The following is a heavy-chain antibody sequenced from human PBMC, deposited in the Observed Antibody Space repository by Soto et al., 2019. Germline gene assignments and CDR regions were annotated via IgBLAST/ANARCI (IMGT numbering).Heavy chain of an antibody. CDR2: INHSGST. V-gene: IGHV4-34*01. Sequence: SETLSLTCAVYGGSFSGYYWSWIRQPPGKGLEWIGEINHSGSTNYNPSLKSRVTISVDTSKNQFSLKLSSVTAADTAVYYCARGFSSGCHDYWGQGTLVTVSS. J-gene: IGHJ4*02. CDR3: ARGFSSGCHDY. CDR1: GGSFSGYY. D-gene: IGHD6-19*01.